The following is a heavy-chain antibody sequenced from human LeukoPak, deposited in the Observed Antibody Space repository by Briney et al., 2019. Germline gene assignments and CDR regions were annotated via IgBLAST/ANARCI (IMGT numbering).Heavy chain of an antibody. CDR2: IYYSGST. D-gene: IGHD3-3*01. CDR3: ARDDFWSGYLYYFDY. J-gene: IGHJ4*02. V-gene: IGHV4-39*02. Sequence: SETLSLTCTVSGGSISSSSYYWGWIRQPPGKGLEWIGSIYYSGSTYYNPSLKSRVTISVDTSKNQFSLKLSPVTAADTAVYYCARDDFWSGYLYYFDYWGQGTPVTVSS. CDR1: GGSISSSSYY.